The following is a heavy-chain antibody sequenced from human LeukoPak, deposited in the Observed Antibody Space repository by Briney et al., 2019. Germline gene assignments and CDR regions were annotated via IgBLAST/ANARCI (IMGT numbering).Heavy chain of an antibody. CDR1: RFTVSSNY. CDR3: ARGGNKEFDY. Sequence: PGGSLRLSCAASRFTVSSNYMSWVRQAPGKGLEWVSIIYSGTTTYYADSVKGRFTISRDNSKNTLYLQMSSLRAEDTAVYYCARGGNKEFDYWGQGTLVTVSS. CDR2: IYSGTTT. J-gene: IGHJ4*02. D-gene: IGHD2/OR15-2a*01. V-gene: IGHV3-66*01.